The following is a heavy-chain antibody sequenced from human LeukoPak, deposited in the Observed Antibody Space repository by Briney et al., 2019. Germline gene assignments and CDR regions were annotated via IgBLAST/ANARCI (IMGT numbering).Heavy chain of an antibody. CDR2: INHSGST. Sequence: SETLSLTCAVYGGSFSGYYWSWIRHPPGKGLEWIGEINHSGSTNYNPSLKSRVTISVDTSKKQFSLKLSSVTAADTAVYYCARQVAVAGTSWFDPWGQGTLVTVSS. J-gene: IGHJ5*02. CDR1: GGSFSGYY. CDR3: ARQVAVAGTSWFDP. D-gene: IGHD6-19*01. V-gene: IGHV4-34*01.